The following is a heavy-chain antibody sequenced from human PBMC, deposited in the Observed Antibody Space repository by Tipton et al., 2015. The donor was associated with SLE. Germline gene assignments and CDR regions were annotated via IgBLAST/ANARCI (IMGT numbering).Heavy chain of an antibody. Sequence: LRLSCTVSGGSISSGSYYWSWIRQPAGKGLEWIGRFYTSGSTNYNPSLKSRVTISVDTSKNQFSLKLSSVTAADTAVYYCARELVVVPAANYYYMDVWGKGTTVTVSS. J-gene: IGHJ6*03. V-gene: IGHV4-61*02. D-gene: IGHD2-2*01. CDR1: GGSISSGSYY. CDR3: ARELVVVPAANYYYMDV. CDR2: FYTSGST.